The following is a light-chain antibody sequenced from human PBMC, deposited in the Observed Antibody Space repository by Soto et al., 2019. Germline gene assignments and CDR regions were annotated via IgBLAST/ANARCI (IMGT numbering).Light chain of an antibody. Sequence: QSVLTQPRSVSGSPGQSVTISCTGTSSDVGGYNFVSWYQHKPGKAPKLMIFDVSARPSGVPDRFSGSKSANTASLTISGPPAEDEDDYYCCSYAGTYTPLFGGGTKLTVL. V-gene: IGLV2-11*01. CDR1: SSDVGGYNF. CDR3: CSYAGTYTPL. J-gene: IGLJ2*01. CDR2: DVS.